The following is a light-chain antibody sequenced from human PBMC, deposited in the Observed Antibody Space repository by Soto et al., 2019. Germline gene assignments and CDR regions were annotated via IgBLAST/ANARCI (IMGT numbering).Light chain of an antibody. CDR1: QSVSSSY. CDR3: QQYGSSPLT. J-gene: IGKJ4*01. V-gene: IGKV3-20*01. Sequence: EIVLTQYPDTLSVSPGERATLSCRASQSVSSSYLAWYQQKPGQAPRLLIYGASSRATGIPDRFSGSGSGTDFTLTISRLEPEDFAVYYCQQYGSSPLTFGGGTKVDI. CDR2: GAS.